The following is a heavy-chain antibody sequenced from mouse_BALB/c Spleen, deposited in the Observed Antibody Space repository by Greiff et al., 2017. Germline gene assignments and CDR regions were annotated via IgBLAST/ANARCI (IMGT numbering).Heavy chain of an antibody. CDR2: IYPGNSDT. D-gene: IGHD2-14*01. V-gene: IGHV1-5*01. J-gene: IGHJ4*01. CDR3: TRSGVPYYAMDY. CDR1: GYTFTSYW. Sequence: VQLQQSGTVLARPGASVKMSCKASGYTFTSYWMHWVKQRPGQGLEWIGAIYPGNSDTSYNQKFKGKAKLTAVTSTSTAYMELSSLTNEDSAVYYCTRSGVPYYAMDYWGQGTSVTVSS.